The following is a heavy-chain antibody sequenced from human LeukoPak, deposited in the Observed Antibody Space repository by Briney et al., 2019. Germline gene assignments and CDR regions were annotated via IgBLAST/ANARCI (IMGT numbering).Heavy chain of an antibody. J-gene: IGHJ4*02. CDR1: GFTFSSYS. Sequence: GGSLRLSCAASGFTFSSYSMNWVRQAPGKGLEWVSYISSSSSTIYYADSVKGRFTISRDNAKNSLYLQMNSLRAEDTAVYYCARASGGSYSDPYDYWGQGTLVTVSS. D-gene: IGHD1-26*01. CDR2: ISSSSSTI. CDR3: ARASGGSYSDPYDY. V-gene: IGHV3-48*01.